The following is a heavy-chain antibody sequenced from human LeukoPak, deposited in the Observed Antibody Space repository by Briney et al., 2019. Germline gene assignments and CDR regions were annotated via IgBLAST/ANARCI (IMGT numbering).Heavy chain of an antibody. CDR2: INHSGST. D-gene: IGHD6-19*01. CDR3: ASLAVAGTNYYYYYMDV. Sequence: SETLSLTCAVYGGSFSGYYWSWIRQPPGKGLEWIREINHSGSTNYNPSLKSRVTISVDTSKNQFSLKLSSVTAADTAVYYCASLAVAGTNYYYYYMDVWGKGTTLTVSS. J-gene: IGHJ6*03. CDR1: GGSFSGYY. V-gene: IGHV4-34*01.